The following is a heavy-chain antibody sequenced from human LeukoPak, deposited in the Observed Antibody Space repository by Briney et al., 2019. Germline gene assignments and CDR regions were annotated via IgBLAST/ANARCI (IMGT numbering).Heavy chain of an antibody. Sequence: RGSLRLSCAASGFNLGSYAMSWVRQAPGKELEWVSSISSGGGHIYYGDSVKGRFTISRDNTKNSLYLQMNSLRAEDTAVYHCVRDGSGSYSSPYYFDYWGQGTLVTVSS. CDR2: ISSGGGHI. V-gene: IGHV3-21*01. D-gene: IGHD1-26*01. CDR1: GFNLGSYA. CDR3: VRDGSGSYSSPYYFDY. J-gene: IGHJ4*02.